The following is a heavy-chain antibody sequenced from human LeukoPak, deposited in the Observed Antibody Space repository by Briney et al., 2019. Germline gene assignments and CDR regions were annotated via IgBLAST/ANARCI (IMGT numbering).Heavy chain of an antibody. CDR3: ARDPLERYDFWSGYFYMDV. CDR1: GFTFSSYW. D-gene: IGHD3-3*01. J-gene: IGHJ6*03. Sequence: GGSLRLSCAASGFTFSSYWMSWVRQAPGKGLEWVANIKQDGSEKYYVDSVKGRFTTSRDNAKNSLYLQMNSLRAEDTAVYYCARDPLERYDFWSGYFYMDVWGKGTTVTVSS. V-gene: IGHV3-7*01. CDR2: IKQDGSEK.